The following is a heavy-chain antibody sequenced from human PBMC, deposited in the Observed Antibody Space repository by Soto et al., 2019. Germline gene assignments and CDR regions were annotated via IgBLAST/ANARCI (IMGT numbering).Heavy chain of an antibody. J-gene: IGHJ6*02. V-gene: IGHV4-59*01. CDR2: IYNSVST. CDR1: GGSISCYY. D-gene: IGHD2-2*01. Sequence: SEPLSLTCTVSGGSISCYYWSWIRQAPGKGLGWIWYIYNSVSTNYNPSLKCQVTISVDPSKNPFSLTLSSVTAADTAVYYCARGSIVVVTAAGGGYYYYYGMDVWGQGTTVTVSS. CDR3: ARGSIVVVTAAGGGYYYYYGMDV.